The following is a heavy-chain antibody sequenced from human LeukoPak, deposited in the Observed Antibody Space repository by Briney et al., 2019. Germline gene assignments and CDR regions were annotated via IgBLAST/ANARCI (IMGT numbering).Heavy chain of an antibody. V-gene: IGHV1-24*01. CDR2: FDPEDGET. D-gene: IGHD3-22*01. CDR1: GYTLTELS. Sequence: ASVKVSCKVSGYTLTELSIHWVRQAPGNGLEWMGGFDPEDGETIYAQKFQDRVTMTEDTSTDTAYMELSSLRSEDTAVYYCAANRDSSGYYIRDYWGQGTLVTVSS. CDR3: AANRDSSGYYIRDY. J-gene: IGHJ4*02.